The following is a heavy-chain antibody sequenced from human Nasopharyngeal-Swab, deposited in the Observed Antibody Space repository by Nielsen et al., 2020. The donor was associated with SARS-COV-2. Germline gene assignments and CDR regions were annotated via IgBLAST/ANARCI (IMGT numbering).Heavy chain of an antibody. J-gene: IGHJ4*02. CDR3: ANIYYDSSGYY. Sequence: GESLKISCAASGFTFSSYAMSWVRQAPGKGLEWVSAISGSGGSTYYADSVKGRFTISRDNSKNTLYLQMNSLRVEDTAVYYCANIYYDSSGYYWGQGTLVTVSS. D-gene: IGHD3-22*01. CDR1: GFTFSSYA. V-gene: IGHV3-23*01. CDR2: ISGSGGST.